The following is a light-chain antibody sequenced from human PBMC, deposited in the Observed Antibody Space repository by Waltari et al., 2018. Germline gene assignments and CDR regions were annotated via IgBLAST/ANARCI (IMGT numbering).Light chain of an antibody. CDR2: GAS. J-gene: IGKJ1*01. CDR3: QQYDISPRT. V-gene: IGKV3-20*01. CDR1: QSVSSSY. Sequence: EIVLTQSPGTLSLSPGERATLSCRASQSVSSSYLAWYQQKHGQAPRLLIYGASSRATGIPDRFSGSGSGTDFTLTISRLEPEDFAVYYCQQYDISPRTFGQGTKVEIK.